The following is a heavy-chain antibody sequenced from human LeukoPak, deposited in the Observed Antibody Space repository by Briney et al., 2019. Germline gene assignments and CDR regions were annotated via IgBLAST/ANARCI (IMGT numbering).Heavy chain of an antibody. CDR1: GGSISSGGYY. V-gene: IGHV4-31*03. CDR2: IYYSGST. CDR3: ARRYCSSTSCYSRTDYFDY. Sequence: PSETLSLTCTVSGGSISSGGYYWSWIRQHPGKGLEWIGYIYYSGSTYYNPSLKSRVTISVDTSKNQFSLKLSSVTAADTAVYYCARRYCSSTSCYSRTDYFDYWGQGTLVTVSS. D-gene: IGHD2-2*02. J-gene: IGHJ4*02.